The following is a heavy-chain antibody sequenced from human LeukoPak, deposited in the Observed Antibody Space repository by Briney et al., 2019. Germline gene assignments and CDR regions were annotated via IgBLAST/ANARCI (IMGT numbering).Heavy chain of an antibody. CDR1: GFTFSNAW. CDR2: IKSKTDGGTT. V-gene: IGHV3-15*01. CDR3: TTDPYDSSGYYSLVGY. J-gene: IGHJ4*02. Sequence: PGGSLRLSCAASGFTFSNAWMSWVRQAPRKGLEWVGRIKSKTDGGTTDYAAPVKGRFTISRDDSKNTLYLQMNSLKTEDTAVYYCTTDPYDSSGYYSLVGYWGQGTLVTVSS. D-gene: IGHD3-22*01.